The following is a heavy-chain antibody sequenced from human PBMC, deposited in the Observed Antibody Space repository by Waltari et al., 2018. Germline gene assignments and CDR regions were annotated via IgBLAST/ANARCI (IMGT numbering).Heavy chain of an antibody. J-gene: IGHJ4*02. V-gene: IGHV1-2*02. D-gene: IGHD3-16*01. CDR1: GYTFTGYY. CDR3: ARDSLGGQWGLYFDY. CDR2: INPNSGGT. Sequence: QVQLVQSGAEVKKPGASVKVSCKASGYTFTGYYMHWVRQAPGQGLGWMGGINPNSGGTNYAQKFQGRVTMTRDTSISTAYMELSRLRSDDTAVYYCARDSLGGQWGLYFDYWGQGTLVTVSS.